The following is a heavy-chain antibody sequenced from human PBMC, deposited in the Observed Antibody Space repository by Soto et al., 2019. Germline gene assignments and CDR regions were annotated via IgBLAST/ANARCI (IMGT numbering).Heavy chain of an antibody. CDR3: AKATGDWGAFDI. J-gene: IGHJ3*02. CDR2: ISGSGGST. D-gene: IGHD7-27*01. V-gene: IGHV3-23*01. Sequence: GGSLRLSCAASGFTFSSYAMSWVRQAPGKGLEWVSAISGSGGSTYYADSVKGRFTISRDNSKNSLYLQMNSLRAEDTAVYYCAKATGDWGAFDIWGQGTMVTVSS. CDR1: GFTFSSYA.